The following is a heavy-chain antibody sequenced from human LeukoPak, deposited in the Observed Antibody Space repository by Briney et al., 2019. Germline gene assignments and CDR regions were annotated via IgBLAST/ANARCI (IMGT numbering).Heavy chain of an antibody. CDR2: IYTSGST. Sequence: SETLSLTCTVSGVSISSGSYYWSWIRQPAGKGLEWIGRIYTSGSTNYNPSLKSRVTISVGTSKNQFSLKLSSVTAADTAVYYCARGGYYDSSGEIDYWGQGTLVTVSS. CDR1: GVSISSGSYY. V-gene: IGHV4-61*02. J-gene: IGHJ4*02. D-gene: IGHD3-22*01. CDR3: ARGGYYDSSGEIDY.